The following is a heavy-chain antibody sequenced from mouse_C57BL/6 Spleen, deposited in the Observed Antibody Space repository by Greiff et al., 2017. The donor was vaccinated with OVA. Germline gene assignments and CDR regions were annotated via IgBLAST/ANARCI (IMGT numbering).Heavy chain of an antibody. CDR1: GYAFSSSW. J-gene: IGHJ2*01. Sequence: VQLQESGPELVKPGASVKISCKASGYAFSSSWMNWVKQRPGKGLEWIGRIYPGDGDTNYNGKFKGKATLTADKSSSTAYMQLSSLTSEDSAVYFCARNDYYYFDDWGQGTTLTVSS. D-gene: IGHD2-4*01. CDR3: ARNDYYYFDD. V-gene: IGHV1-82*01. CDR2: IYPGDGDT.